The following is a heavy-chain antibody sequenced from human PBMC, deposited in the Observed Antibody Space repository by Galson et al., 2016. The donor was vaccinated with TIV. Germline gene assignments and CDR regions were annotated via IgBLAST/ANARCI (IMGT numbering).Heavy chain of an antibody. D-gene: IGHD5-18*01. CDR1: GYTFIGYY. Sequence: SVKVSCKASGYTFIGYYMHWVRQAPGQGLEWVGWINPNSSDTNYAKKFQGRVILTRDTSSSTAYMELTSLRSDDTAVYYCARDRSGFTYGYDSPYFDLWGRGSLVAVSS. CDR2: INPNSSDT. V-gene: IGHV1-2*02. J-gene: IGHJ2*01. CDR3: ARDRSGFTYGYDSPYFDL.